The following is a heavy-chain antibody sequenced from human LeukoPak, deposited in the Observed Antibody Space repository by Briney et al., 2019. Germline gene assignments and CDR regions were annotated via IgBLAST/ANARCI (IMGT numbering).Heavy chain of an antibody. CDR2: ISSSSSYI. CDR1: GFTFSSYS. CDR3: ARDLAIFGVVIDY. V-gene: IGHV3-21*01. D-gene: IGHD3-3*01. Sequence: GGSLRLSCAASGFTFSSYSMNWVRQAPGKGLEWVSSISSSSSYIYYADSVKGRFTISRDNAKNSLYLQMNSLRAEDTAVYYCARDLAIFGVVIDYWGQGILVTVSS. J-gene: IGHJ4*02.